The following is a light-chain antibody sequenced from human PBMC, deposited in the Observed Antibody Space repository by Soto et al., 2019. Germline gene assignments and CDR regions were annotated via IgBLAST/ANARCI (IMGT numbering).Light chain of an antibody. J-gene: IGLJ1*01. V-gene: IGLV2-14*01. Sequence: QSVLTQPASVSGSPGQSITISCTGTSSDVGGYDYVSWYQQHPGKAHKLMIYDVSNRPSGVSNRFSGSKSGNTASLTISRLQAEDETDYYCGSYSSSSTSYVFGSGTKVTGL. CDR3: GSYSSSSTSYV. CDR1: SSDVGGYDY. CDR2: DVS.